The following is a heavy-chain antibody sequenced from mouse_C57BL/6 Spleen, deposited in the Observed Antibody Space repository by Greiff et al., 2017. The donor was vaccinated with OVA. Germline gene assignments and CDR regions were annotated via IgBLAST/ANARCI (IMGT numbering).Heavy chain of an antibody. J-gene: IGHJ2*01. CDR1: GFTFSSYT. CDR2: ISGGGGNT. D-gene: IGHD1-1*01. Sequence: EVKVVESGGGLVKPGGSLKLSCAASGFTFSSYTMSWVRQTPEKRLEWVATISGGGGNTYYPDSVKGRFTISRDNAKNTLYLQMSSLRSEDTALYYCARRDYGSLDYWGQGTTLTVSS. V-gene: IGHV5-9*01. CDR3: ARRDYGSLDY.